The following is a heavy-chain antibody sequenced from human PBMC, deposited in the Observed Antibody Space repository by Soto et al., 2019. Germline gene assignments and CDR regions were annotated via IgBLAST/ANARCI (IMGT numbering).Heavy chain of an antibody. Sequence: SETLSLTCTLAGDSISRGYFWVWIRQPPGKGLEWIGYVYHTGRTSYNPSLKSRVSVSMDTSKNQFSLNLDSVTAADTAVYFCARDFAYFDSWGQGTLVTVSS. CDR2: VYHTGRT. V-gene: IGHV4-59*01. CDR1: GDSISRGYF. J-gene: IGHJ4*02. CDR3: ARDFAYFDS. D-gene: IGHD3-3*01.